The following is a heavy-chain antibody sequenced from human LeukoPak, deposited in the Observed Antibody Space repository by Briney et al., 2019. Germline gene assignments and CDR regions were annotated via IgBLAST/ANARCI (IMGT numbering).Heavy chain of an antibody. CDR1: GFTFSSYA. V-gene: IGHV3-30-3*01. J-gene: IGHJ3*02. CDR3: AKDPYDSSGYYYDDAFDI. D-gene: IGHD3-22*01. CDR2: ISYDGSNK. Sequence: GRSLRLSCAASGFTFSSYAVHWVRQAPGKGLEWVAVISYDGSNKYYADSVKGRFTISRDNSKNTLYLQMNSLRAEDTAVYYCAKDPYDSSGYYYDDAFDIWGQGTMVTVSS.